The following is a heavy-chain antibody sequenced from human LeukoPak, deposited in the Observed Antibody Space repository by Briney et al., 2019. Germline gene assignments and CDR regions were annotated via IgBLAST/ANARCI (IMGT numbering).Heavy chain of an antibody. Sequence: PGGSLRLSCVASGFTFSGHWMSWVRQAPGQGLERMANINQDGREKHYLDSVKGRFTISRDNAKNSLYLQMNSLRVDDTAVYYCARGGFSPDDYWGQGTLVTVSS. CDR2: INQDGREK. D-gene: IGHD2-15*01. CDR3: ARGGFSPDDY. CDR1: GFTFSGHW. V-gene: IGHV3-7*01. J-gene: IGHJ4*02.